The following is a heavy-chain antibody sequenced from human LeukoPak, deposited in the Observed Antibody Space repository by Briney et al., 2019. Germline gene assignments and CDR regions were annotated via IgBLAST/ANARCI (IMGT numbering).Heavy chain of an antibody. D-gene: IGHD3-16*01. CDR3: ARDPPHVLWLFDR. CDR1: GFTFCNYA. Sequence: PGGSLSFSCAASGFTFCNYAMSWLRPGQGKGLEGGSTITNGGGTAYYADSVRGRFTISRDNAKNTLSLQMNNLRAEDTAIYYCARDPPHVLWLFDRWGQGTLVTVSS. J-gene: IGHJ4*02. CDR2: ITNGGGTA. V-gene: IGHV3-23*01.